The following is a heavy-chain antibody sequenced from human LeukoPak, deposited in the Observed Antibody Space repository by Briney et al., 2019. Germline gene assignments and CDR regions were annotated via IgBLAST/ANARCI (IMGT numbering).Heavy chain of an antibody. J-gene: IGHJ4*02. CDR1: GFTFSSYG. CDR2: ISYDGSNK. D-gene: IGHD1-26*01. V-gene: IGHV3-30*18. CDR3: AKGNSGSYYGTTYFDY. Sequence: GGSLRLSCAASGFTFSSYGMHWVRQAPGKGLEGVAVISYDGSNKYYADSEKGRFTISRDNSKNTLYLQMNSLRAEDTAVYYCAKGNSGSYYGTTYFDYWGQGTLVTVSS.